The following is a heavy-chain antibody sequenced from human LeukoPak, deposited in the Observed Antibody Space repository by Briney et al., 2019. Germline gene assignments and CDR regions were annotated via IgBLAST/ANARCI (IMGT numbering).Heavy chain of an antibody. Sequence: SETLSLTCTVSGGSISSYYWSWIRQPPGQGLEWIGYIYYSGSTNYNPSLKSRVTISVDTSKNQFSLKLSSVTAADTAVYYCAREGDTYYYDSSGYYVGHWFDPWGQGTLVTVSS. J-gene: IGHJ5*02. CDR2: IYYSGST. CDR3: AREGDTYYYDSSGYYVGHWFDP. D-gene: IGHD3-22*01. V-gene: IGHV4-59*01. CDR1: GGSISSYY.